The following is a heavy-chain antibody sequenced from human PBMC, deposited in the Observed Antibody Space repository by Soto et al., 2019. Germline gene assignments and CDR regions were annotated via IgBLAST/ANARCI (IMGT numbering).Heavy chain of an antibody. J-gene: IGHJ4*02. V-gene: IGHV1-69*13. CDR3: AREVDPYYGGNSLSLDY. CDR2: IIPKFGTT. CDR1: GGTFSTYG. Sequence: QVQLVQSGAEVKKPGSSVKVSCKASGGTFSTYGINWVRLAPGQGLEWMGCIIPKFGTTKNAQKFQGRVTLTADESTNTAYMELKYLRSEDTAVYFCAREVDPYYGGNSLSLDYWGQGTLVTVSS. D-gene: IGHD4-17*01.